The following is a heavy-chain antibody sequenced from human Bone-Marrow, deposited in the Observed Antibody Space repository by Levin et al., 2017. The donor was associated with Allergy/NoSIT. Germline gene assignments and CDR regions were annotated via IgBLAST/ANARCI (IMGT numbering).Heavy chain of an antibody. D-gene: IGHD6-13*01. CDR2: IYHSGST. J-gene: IGHJ1*01. Sequence: SETLSLTCAVSGGSISSSNWWSWVRQPPGKGLEWIGEIYHSGSTNYNPSLKSRVTISVDKSKNQFSLKLSSVTAADTAVYYCARSMYSSSSSFFQHWGQGTLVTVSS. CDR1: GGSISSSNW. V-gene: IGHV4-4*02. CDR3: ARSMYSSSSSFFQH.